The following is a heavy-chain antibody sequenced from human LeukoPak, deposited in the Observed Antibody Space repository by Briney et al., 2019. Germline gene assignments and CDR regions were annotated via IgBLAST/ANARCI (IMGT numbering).Heavy chain of an antibody. V-gene: IGHV3-48*03. Sequence: PGGSLRLSCAASGFTFSSYEMNWVRQAPGKGLEWVSYISSSGSTIYYADSVKGRFTISRDNSKNTLYLQMNSLRAEDTAVYYCATRDTAMELVYWGQGTLVTVSS. CDR2: ISSSGSTI. CDR1: GFTFSSYE. J-gene: IGHJ4*02. D-gene: IGHD5-18*01. CDR3: ATRDTAMELVY.